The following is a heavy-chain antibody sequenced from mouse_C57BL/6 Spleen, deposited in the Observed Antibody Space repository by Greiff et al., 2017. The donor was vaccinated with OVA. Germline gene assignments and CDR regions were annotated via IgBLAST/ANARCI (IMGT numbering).Heavy chain of an antibody. J-gene: IGHJ4*01. CDR1: GYNFNSYW. Sequence: VQLQQPGAELVKPGASVKLSCTASGYNFNSYWMQWVKQRPGQGLEWIGEIDPSDSYTKYNPKFKGKATVTVDTSSSTAYMQLSSLTSEDAAVDYCSRCTGVARGDYWGQGTSVTVSA. D-gene: IGHD1-1*01. CDR3: SRCTGVARGDY. CDR2: IDPSDSYT. V-gene: IGHV1-50*01.